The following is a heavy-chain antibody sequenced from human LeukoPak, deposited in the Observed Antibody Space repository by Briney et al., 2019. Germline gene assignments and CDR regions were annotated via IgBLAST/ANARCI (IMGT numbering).Heavy chain of an antibody. J-gene: IGHJ1*01. CDR1: GGSISSSNW. D-gene: IGHD6-13*01. V-gene: IGHV4-4*02. Sequence: PSGTLSLTCAVSGGSISSSNWWSWVRQPPGKGLEWIGEIYHSGSTNYNPSLKSRVTISVDKSKNQFSQKLSSVTAADTAVYYCARDGGDSSWYAEYFQHWGQGTLVTASS. CDR3: ARDGGDSSWYAEYFQH. CDR2: IYHSGST.